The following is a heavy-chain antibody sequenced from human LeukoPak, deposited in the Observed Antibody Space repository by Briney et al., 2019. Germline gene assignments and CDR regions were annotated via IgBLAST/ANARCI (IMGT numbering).Heavy chain of an antibody. D-gene: IGHD6-19*01. CDR2: IFHSGST. Sequence: SSETLSLTCTVSGGSISSISYFWGWIRQPPGKGLEWIGSIFHSGSTYFNPSLKSRVTMSVDTSKNQFSLQLSSVTAADTAVYYCARGNSGWYRDWGQGTLVTVSS. CDR3: ARGNSGWYRD. J-gene: IGHJ4*02. V-gene: IGHV4-39*07. CDR1: GGSISSISYF.